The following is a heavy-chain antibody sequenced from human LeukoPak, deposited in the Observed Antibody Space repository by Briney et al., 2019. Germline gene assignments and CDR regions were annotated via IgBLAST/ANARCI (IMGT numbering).Heavy chain of an antibody. CDR1: GYTFTDYY. CDR2: INPNSGGT. D-gene: IGHD6-13*01. J-gene: IGHJ5*02. V-gene: IGHV1-2*07. Sequence: ASVTVSRKASGYTFTDYYIHWVRQAPGQGLEWMGWINPNSGGTNYAHKFLGRVTMTRDTSISTAYMDLSGLRSDDTAVYFCARGTGAGGRRRLDPWRQGTLVTVSS. CDR3: ARGTGAGGRRRLDP.